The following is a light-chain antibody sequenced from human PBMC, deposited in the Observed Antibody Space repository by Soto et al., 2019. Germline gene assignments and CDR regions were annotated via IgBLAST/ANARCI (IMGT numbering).Light chain of an antibody. V-gene: IGLV1-51*01. Sequence: QSVMTQPPSVSAAQGQRVTISCSGSSSNIGGNSVSWYQQLPGTAPKLLIYDDDKRPSGIPDRFSGSKSGTSATLGITGFQTGDEADYYCGSWDSSLSAYVFGTGTKFTVL. CDR1: SSNIGGNS. CDR2: DDD. J-gene: IGLJ1*01. CDR3: GSWDSSLSAYV.